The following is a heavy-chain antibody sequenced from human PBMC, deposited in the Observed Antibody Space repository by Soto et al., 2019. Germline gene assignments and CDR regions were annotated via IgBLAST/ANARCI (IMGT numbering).Heavy chain of an antibody. D-gene: IGHD6-19*01. J-gene: IGHJ6*02. V-gene: IGHV6-1*01. CDR2: TYYRSKWYN. CDR1: GDSVSSNSAA. Sequence: SQTLSLTCAISGDSVSSNSAAWNWIRQSPSRGLEWLGRTYYRSKWYNDYAVSVKSRITINPDTSKNQFSLQLNSVTPEDTAVYYCARVRFSSGWYPTYYYCGMDFWGQGTTVTVSS. CDR3: ARVRFSSGWYPTYYYCGMDF.